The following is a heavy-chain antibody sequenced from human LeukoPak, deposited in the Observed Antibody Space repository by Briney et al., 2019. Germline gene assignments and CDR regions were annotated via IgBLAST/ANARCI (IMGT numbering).Heavy chain of an antibody. Sequence: GTSLRLSCAASGFSFRSYGMHWVRQAPGKGLEWVAVISYDGSNKYYADSVKGRFTISRDNSKNTLYLQMNSLRAEDTAVYYCARDHRNDYWGQGTLVTVSS. CDR2: ISYDGSNK. V-gene: IGHV3-30*19. CDR3: ARDHRNDY. J-gene: IGHJ4*02. CDR1: GFSFRSYG.